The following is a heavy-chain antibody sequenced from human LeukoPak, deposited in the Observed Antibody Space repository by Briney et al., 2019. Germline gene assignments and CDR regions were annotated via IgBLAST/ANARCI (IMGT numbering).Heavy chain of an antibody. Sequence: NSSETLSLTCTVSGGSISSSSYYWGWTRQPPGKGLEWIGSVYYSGSTYYNPSLKSRVSISVDTSENQFSLKLSSVTAADTALYYCARLRGVIRGLIGTYYHHYYMDVWGKGTTVTISS. CDR3: ARLRGVIRGLIGTYYHHYYMDV. J-gene: IGHJ6*03. CDR2: VYYSGST. V-gene: IGHV4-39*07. CDR1: GGSISSSSYY. D-gene: IGHD3-10*01.